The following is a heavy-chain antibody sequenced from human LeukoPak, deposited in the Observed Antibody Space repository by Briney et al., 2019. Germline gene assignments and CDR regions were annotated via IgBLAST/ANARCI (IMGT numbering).Heavy chain of an antibody. CDR1: GFTFSSYG. D-gene: IGHD2-15*01. CDR3: AKDGRSRCSGGSCYIWFDP. V-gene: IGHV3-30*02. J-gene: IGHJ5*02. Sequence: GGSLRLSCAASGFTFSSYGMHWVRQAPGKGLEWVAFIRYDGSNKYYADSVKGRFTISRDNSKNTLYLQMNSLRAEDTAVYYCAKDGRSRCSGGSCYIWFDPWGQGTLVTVSS. CDR2: IRYDGSNK.